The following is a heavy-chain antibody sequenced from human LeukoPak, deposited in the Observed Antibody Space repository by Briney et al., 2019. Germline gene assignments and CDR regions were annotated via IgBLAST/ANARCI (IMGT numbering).Heavy chain of an antibody. V-gene: IGHV3-9*03. CDR2: ISWNSGSI. J-gene: IGHJ4*02. CDR1: GFTFDDYA. Sequence: PGGSLRLSCAASGFTFDDYAMHWVRQAPGKGLEWVSGISWNSGSIGYADSVKGRFTISRDNAKNSLYLQMNGLRAEDMALYYCAKGYCSSTSCYTDYWGQGTLVTVSS. CDR3: AKGYCSSTSCYTDY. D-gene: IGHD2-2*02.